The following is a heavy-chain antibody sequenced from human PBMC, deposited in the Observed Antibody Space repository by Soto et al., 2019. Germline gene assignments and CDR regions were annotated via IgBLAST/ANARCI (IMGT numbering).Heavy chain of an antibody. V-gene: IGHV3-30*18. CDR1: GFTFSVYG. J-gene: IGHJ1*01. CDR2: ISYDGGDQ. D-gene: IGHD6-13*01. CDR3: AKGAEAGGYFQN. Sequence: QVQLVESVGGVVQPGRSLRLSCAASGFTFSVYGMHWVRQAPGKGLEWMAVISYDGGDQVYADSVKGRFTISRDNSKNTLELQMNSMRPEDTAVYYCAKGAEAGGYFQNWGQGTLVTVSS.